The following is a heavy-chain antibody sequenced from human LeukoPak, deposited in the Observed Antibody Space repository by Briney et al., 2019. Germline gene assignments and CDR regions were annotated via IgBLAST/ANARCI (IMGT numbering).Heavy chain of an antibody. Sequence: PGGSLRLSCAASGFPFSTFWMTWVRQAPGKGLEWVANIIQDGSERYYVGSVKGRFTISRDNAKNSLYLQMSSLRAEDTAVYYCAREGASTISHAFDVWGQGTMVTVSS. CDR2: IIQDGSER. CDR3: AREGASTISHAFDV. J-gene: IGHJ3*01. D-gene: IGHD3-16*01. V-gene: IGHV3-7*01. CDR1: GFPFSTFW.